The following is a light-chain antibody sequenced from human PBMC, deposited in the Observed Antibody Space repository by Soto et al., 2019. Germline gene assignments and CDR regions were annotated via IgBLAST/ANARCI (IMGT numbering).Light chain of an antibody. CDR1: QSVNSNY. Sequence: EIVLTQSPGTLSLSAGERATLSSRASQSVNSNYFAWYQQKPGQAPRLLIYAASSRATGIPDRFSGSGSGTDFTLTINRLEPEDFAVYYCQQFGNSPQTFGQGTKVEIK. CDR2: AAS. J-gene: IGKJ1*01. CDR3: QQFGNSPQT. V-gene: IGKV3-20*01.